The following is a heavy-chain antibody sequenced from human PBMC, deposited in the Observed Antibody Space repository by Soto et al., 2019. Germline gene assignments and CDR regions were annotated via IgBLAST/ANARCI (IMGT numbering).Heavy chain of an antibody. CDR3: ARDEDHRPGPSGGTDV. CDR2: IYHSGTT. D-gene: IGHD2-8*02. J-gene: IGHJ6*02. Sequence: QVQLQESGPGLVKPSETLSLSCNVSGGSISSDDFFWSWVRQHPARGLEWIGYIYHSGTTYYNPSLQSRIRTPVDTCKFQFPQKWRSVSAADTAVYFRARDEDHRPGPSGGTDVRGQGTAVTVS. CDR1: GGSISSDDFF. V-gene: IGHV4-31*03.